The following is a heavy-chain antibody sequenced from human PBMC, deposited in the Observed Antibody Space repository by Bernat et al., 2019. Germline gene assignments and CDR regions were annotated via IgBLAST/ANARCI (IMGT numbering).Heavy chain of an antibody. CDR3: ARLRWLQYHYFDY. Sequence: QVQLQESGPGLVKPSQTLSLTCTVSGGSISSGRYYWSWIRQYPGKGLEWIGYIYYSGSTYYNPSLKSGVTISVDTSKNQFSLKLGFLTAAGTAVYYCARLRWLQYHYFDYWGQGTLVTVSS. CDR2: IYYSGST. V-gene: IGHV4-31*03. D-gene: IGHD5-24*01. J-gene: IGHJ4*02. CDR1: GGSISSGRYY.